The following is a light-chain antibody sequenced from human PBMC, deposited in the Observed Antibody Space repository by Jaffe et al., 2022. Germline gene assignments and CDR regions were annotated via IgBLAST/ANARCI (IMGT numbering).Light chain of an antibody. Sequence: QSALTQPASVSGSPGQSITISCTGTSSDVGSYNLVSWYQQHPGKAPKLMIYEVSKRPSGVSNRFSGSKSGNTASLTISGLQAEDEADYYCCSYAGSIHVFGTGTKVTVL. CDR2: EVS. CDR1: SSDVGSYNL. V-gene: IGLV2-23*02. J-gene: IGLJ1*01. CDR3: CSYAGSIHV.